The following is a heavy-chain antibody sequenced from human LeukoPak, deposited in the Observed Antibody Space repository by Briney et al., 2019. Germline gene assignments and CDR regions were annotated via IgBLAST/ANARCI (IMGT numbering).Heavy chain of an antibody. D-gene: IGHD2-2*01. CDR3: AKSAQLLGYYYYGMDV. CDR1: GFTFSSYA. CDR2: ISGSGGST. Sequence: GGSLRLSCAASGFTFSSYAMSWVRQAPGKGLEWVSAISGSGGSTYYADSVKGRFTISRDNSKNTLYLQMNSLRAEDTAVYYCAKSAQLLGYYYYGMDVWGQGTTVTVSS. J-gene: IGHJ6*02. V-gene: IGHV3-23*01.